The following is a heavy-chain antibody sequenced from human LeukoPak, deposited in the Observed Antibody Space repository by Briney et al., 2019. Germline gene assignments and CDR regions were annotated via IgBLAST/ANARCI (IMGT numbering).Heavy chain of an antibody. CDR1: GGSISSSSYY. CDR2: IYYSGST. Sequence: SETLSLTCTVSGGSISSSSYYWGWIRQPPGKGLEWIGSIYYSGSTYYNPSLKSRVTISVDTSKNQFSLKLSSVTAADTAVYYCARGVVGPLRGKGLWGSYRSPTYFDYWGQGTLVTVSS. CDR3: ARGVVGPLRGKGLWGSYRSPTYFDY. V-gene: IGHV4-39*07. D-gene: IGHD3-16*02. J-gene: IGHJ4*02.